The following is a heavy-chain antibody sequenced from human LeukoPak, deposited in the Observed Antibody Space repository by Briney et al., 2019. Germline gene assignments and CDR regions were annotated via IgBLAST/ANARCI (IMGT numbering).Heavy chain of an antibody. CDR1: GFTFSSYW. J-gene: IGHJ4*02. Sequence: GRSLRLSCAASGFTFSSYWMHWVRQAPGKGLVWVSRINSDGSSTSYADSVKGRFTISRDNAKNTLYLQMNSLRAEDTAVYYCARADRYFDWLLSGYWGQGTLVTVSS. CDR2: INSDGSST. CDR3: ARADRYFDWLLSGY. D-gene: IGHD3-9*01. V-gene: IGHV3-74*01.